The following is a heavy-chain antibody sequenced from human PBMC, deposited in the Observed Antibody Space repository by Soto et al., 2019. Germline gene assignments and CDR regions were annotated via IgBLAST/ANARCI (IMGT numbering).Heavy chain of an antibody. D-gene: IGHD3-10*01. CDR2: MNPNSGNT. J-gene: IGHJ4*02. CDR1: GYTFTSYD. CDR3: ARTRSGSYVPGC. V-gene: IGHV1-8*01. Sequence: QVQLVQSGAEVKKPGASVKVSCKASGYTFTSYDINWVRQATGQGLEWMGWMNPNSGNTGYAQKFQGRVTMTRNTAISTADMALSSLRSEHTAVYYCARTRSGSYVPGCWGQGTLVTVSS.